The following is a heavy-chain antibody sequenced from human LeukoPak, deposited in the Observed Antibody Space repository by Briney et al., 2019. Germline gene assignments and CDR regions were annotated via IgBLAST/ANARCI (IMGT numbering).Heavy chain of an antibody. D-gene: IGHD6-13*01. CDR1: GGSISSSNW. CDR3: ARDSYKPGIAAAGLGY. CDR2: IYHSGST. J-gene: IGHJ4*02. V-gene: IGHV4-4*02. Sequence: SETLSLTCAVSGGSISSSNWWSWVRQPPGKGLEWIGEIYHSGSTNYNPSLKSRVTISVDTSKNQFSLKLSSVTAADTAVYYCARDSYKPGIAAAGLGYWGQGTLVTVSS.